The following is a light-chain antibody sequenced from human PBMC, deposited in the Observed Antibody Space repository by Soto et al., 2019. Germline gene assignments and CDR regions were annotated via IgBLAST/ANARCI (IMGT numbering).Light chain of an antibody. CDR2: EGS. Sequence: QAASVSGSPEQSITISCTGPGSDVGSFDLVSWYQQHPGKAPKLIIFEGSKRPSGVSDRFSGSKSDNRASLTISGLQAEDEADYYCSSYAGSLTWVFGGGTKLTVL. J-gene: IGLJ3*02. V-gene: IGLV2-23*01. CDR3: SSYAGSLTWV. CDR1: GSDVGSFDL.